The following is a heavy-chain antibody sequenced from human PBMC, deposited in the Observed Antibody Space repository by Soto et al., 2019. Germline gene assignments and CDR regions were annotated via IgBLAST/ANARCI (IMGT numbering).Heavy chain of an antibody. V-gene: IGHV1-24*01. CDR1: GYTITELS. D-gene: IGHD3-3*01. Sequence: ASVKVSCKVSGYTITELSMHWVRQAPGKELEWMGGFDPEDGETIYAQKFQGRVTMTEDTSTDTAYMELSSLRSEDTAVYYCATNNPRIFGVVPPRDYWGQGTLVTVSS. J-gene: IGHJ4*02. CDR2: FDPEDGET. CDR3: ATNNPRIFGVVPPRDY.